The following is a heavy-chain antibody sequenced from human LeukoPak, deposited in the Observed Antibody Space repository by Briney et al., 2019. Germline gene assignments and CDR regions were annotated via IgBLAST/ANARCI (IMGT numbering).Heavy chain of an antibody. V-gene: IGHV1-24*01. CDR3: ATPRRAGYYDSRDSYYFDY. D-gene: IGHD3-22*01. CDR1: GDTVAELS. Sequence: ASVRVSCKVSGDTVAELSIHWVRQAPGKGLERIGGFDPEDGETIYAQKFQGRVTMTEDTSTDTAYMELSSLRSEDTAVYYCATPRRAGYYDSRDSYYFDYWGQGTLVTVSS. CDR2: FDPEDGET. J-gene: IGHJ4*02.